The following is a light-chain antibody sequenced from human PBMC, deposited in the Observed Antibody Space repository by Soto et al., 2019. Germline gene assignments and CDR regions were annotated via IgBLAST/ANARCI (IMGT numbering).Light chain of an antibody. CDR3: QHYNNWPPKT. CDR1: QSVSSY. CDR2: DAS. V-gene: IGKV3-15*01. Sequence: EIVLTQSPATLSLSPGERATLSCRASQSVSSYLAWYQQKPGQAPRLLISDASNRATGIPARFSGSGSVTEFTLTISSLQSEDFAVYYCQHYNNWPPKTFGQGTKVDIK. J-gene: IGKJ1*01.